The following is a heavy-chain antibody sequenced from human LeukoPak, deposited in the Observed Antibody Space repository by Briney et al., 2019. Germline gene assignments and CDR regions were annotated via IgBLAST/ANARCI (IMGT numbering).Heavy chain of an antibody. CDR1: GGSISSHY. D-gene: IGHD3-22*01. V-gene: IGHV4-59*11. Sequence: KPSETLSLTCTVSGGSISSHYWSWIRQPPGKGLEWIGYIYYSGSTNYNPSLKSRVTISVDTSKNQFSLKLSSVTAADTAVYYCARVDADPREVYDSSGYFNLYYYYYYMDVWGKGTTVTVSS. CDR2: IYYSGST. J-gene: IGHJ6*03. CDR3: ARVDADPREVYDSSGYFNLYYYYYYMDV.